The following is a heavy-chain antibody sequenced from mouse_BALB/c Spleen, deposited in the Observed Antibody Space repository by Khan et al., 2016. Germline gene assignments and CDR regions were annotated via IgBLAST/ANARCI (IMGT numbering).Heavy chain of an antibody. CDR3: ARSDGYLDY. CDR2: ISYSGST. V-gene: IGHV3-2*02. CDR1: GYSITSDYA. J-gene: IGHJ2*01. Sequence: QLQESGPGLVKPSQSLSLTCTVTGYSITSDYAWNWIRQFPGNKLEWMGYISYSGSTSYNPSLKSRISITRDTSKNQFFLQLNSVTTEDTATYYCARSDGYLDYWGQGTTLTVSS.